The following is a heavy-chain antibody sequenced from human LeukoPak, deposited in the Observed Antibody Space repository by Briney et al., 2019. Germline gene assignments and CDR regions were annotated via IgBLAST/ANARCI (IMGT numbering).Heavy chain of an antibody. J-gene: IGHJ3*02. CDR2: ISSSSSYI. CDR1: GFTFSSYS. CDR3: ARVHPHFAFDI. V-gene: IGHV3-21*01. Sequence: GGSLRLSCAASGFTFSSYSMNWVRQAPGKGLEWVSSISSSSSYIYYADSVKGPFTISRDNAKNSLYLQMNSLRAEDTAAYYCARVHPHFAFDIWGQGTMVTVSS.